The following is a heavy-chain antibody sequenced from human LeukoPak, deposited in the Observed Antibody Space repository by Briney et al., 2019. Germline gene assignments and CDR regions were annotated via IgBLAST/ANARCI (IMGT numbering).Heavy chain of an antibody. D-gene: IGHD5-12*01. V-gene: IGHV4-34*01. CDR1: GGSFSGYY. Sequence: PSETLSLTCAVYGGSFSGYYWSWIRQSPGKGLEWIGEINHSGCTNYNPSLKSRVTISVDTSKNQFSLKLSSVTAADTAVYYCARAGGESGYDYIFDYWGQGTLVTVSS. CDR3: ARAGGESGYDYIFDY. CDR2: INHSGCT. J-gene: IGHJ4*02.